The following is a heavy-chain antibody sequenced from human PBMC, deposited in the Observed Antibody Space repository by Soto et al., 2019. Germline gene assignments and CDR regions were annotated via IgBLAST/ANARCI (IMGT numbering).Heavy chain of an antibody. V-gene: IGHV1-69*13. D-gene: IGHD3-3*01. CDR2: IIPIFGTA. CDR3: ARSLRFLEWLPYYYYGMDV. J-gene: IGHJ6*02. Sequence: VASVKVSCKASGGTFSSYAISWVRQAPGQGLEWMGGIIPIFGTANYAQKFQGRVTITADESTSTAYMELSSLRSEDTAVYYCARSLRFLEWLPYYYYGMDVWGQGTTVTVS. CDR1: GGTFSSYA.